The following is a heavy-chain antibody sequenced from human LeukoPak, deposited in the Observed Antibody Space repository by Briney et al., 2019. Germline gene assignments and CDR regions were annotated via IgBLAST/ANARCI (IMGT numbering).Heavy chain of an antibody. CDR3: VRKSTDSSVYSA. V-gene: IGHV3-23*01. J-gene: IGHJ4*02. Sequence: GGSLRLSCAASGFTFSSNAMSWVRQAPGKGLEWVSDISVSGSRAYYADFVKGRFTVSRDNSKNTVLLQMNSLRVEDTAVYYCVRKSTDSSVYSAWGQGTLVTVSS. CDR2: ISVSGSRA. D-gene: IGHD3-22*01. CDR1: GFTFSSNA.